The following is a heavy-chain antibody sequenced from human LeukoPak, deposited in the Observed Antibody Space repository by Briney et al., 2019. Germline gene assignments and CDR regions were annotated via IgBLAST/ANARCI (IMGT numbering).Heavy chain of an antibody. V-gene: IGHV3-21*01. CDR1: GFTFSSYS. D-gene: IGHD3-22*01. CDR2: ISSSSSYI. J-gene: IGHJ4*02. CDR3: AREPSTYYYDSSGLGVDY. Sequence: GSLRLSCAASGFTFSSYSMNWVRQAPGKGLEWVSSISSSSSYIYYADSVKGRFTISRDNAKNTLYLQMNSLRAEDTAVYYCAREPSTYYYDSSGLGVDYWGQGTLVTVSS.